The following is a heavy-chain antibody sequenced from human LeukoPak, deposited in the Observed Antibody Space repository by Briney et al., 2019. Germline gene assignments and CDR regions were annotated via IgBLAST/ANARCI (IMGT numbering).Heavy chain of an antibody. CDR1: GYTFTGYY. J-gene: IGHJ4*02. Sequence: GASVKVSCKASGYTFTGYYMHWVRQAPGQGLEWMGWINPNSGGTNYAQKFQGRVTMTRDTSISTAYMELSRLRSDDTAVYYCARDRSSSWHYYFDYWGQGTLVTVSS. CDR3: ARDRSSSWHYYFDY. D-gene: IGHD6-13*01. CDR2: INPNSGGT. V-gene: IGHV1-2*02.